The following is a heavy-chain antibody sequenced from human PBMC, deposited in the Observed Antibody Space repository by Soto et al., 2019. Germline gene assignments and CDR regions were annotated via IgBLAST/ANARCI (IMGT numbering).Heavy chain of an antibody. D-gene: IGHD2-21*02. CDR2: MYYSGGT. V-gene: IGHV4-39*01. CDR3: ARHAVGGRAYCGGDCYRESWFDP. CDR1: RGSISSSSYD. Sequence: QLQLQESGPGLVKPSETLSLTCTVSRGSISSSSYDWGWIRQPPGKGLEWIGSMYYSGGTYYNPSLKSRVTISVDTSKTQFSLKLSSVTAADTAVYYCARHAVGGRAYCGGDCYRESWFDPWGQGTLVTVSS. J-gene: IGHJ5*02.